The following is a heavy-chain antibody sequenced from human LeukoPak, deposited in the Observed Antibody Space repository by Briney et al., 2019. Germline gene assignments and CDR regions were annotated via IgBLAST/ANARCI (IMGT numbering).Heavy chain of an antibody. CDR2: ISTSGST. CDR3: ARRPRMVRGFGY. CDR1: GGSISSYY. J-gene: IGHJ4*02. D-gene: IGHD3-10*01. Sequence: SETLSLTCTVSGGSISSYYWSWIRQPAGKGLESIGHISTSGSTNYNPSLKSRVTISVDTSKNQFSLKLSSVTAADTAVYYCARRPRMVRGFGYWGQGTLVTVSS. V-gene: IGHV4-4*07.